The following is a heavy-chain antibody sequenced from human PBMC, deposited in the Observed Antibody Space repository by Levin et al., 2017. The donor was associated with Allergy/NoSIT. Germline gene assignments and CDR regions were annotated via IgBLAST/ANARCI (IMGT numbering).Heavy chain of an antibody. CDR1: GGSISSYY. CDR2: IYYSGST. CDR3: ARTVSTVVTPNNWFDP. J-gene: IGHJ5*02. V-gene: IGHV4-59*08. Sequence: SQTLSLTCTVSGGSISSYYWSWIRQPPGKGLEWIGYIYYSGSTNYNPSLKSRVTISVDTSKNQFSLKLSSVTAADTAVYYCARTVSTVVTPNNWFDPWGQGTLVTVSS. D-gene: IGHD4-23*01.